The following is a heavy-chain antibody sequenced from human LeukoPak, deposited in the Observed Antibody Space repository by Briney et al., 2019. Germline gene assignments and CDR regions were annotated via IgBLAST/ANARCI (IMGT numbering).Heavy chain of an antibody. D-gene: IGHD3-22*01. Sequence: ASVKVSCKASGYTFTGYYMHWVRQAPGQGLEWMXXXNPNSGGTNYAQKFQGRVTMTRDTSISTAYMELSRLRSDDTAVYYCARSGGGNYYDSSGYSAGYWGQGTLVTVSS. CDR1: GYTFTGYY. V-gene: IGHV1-2*02. J-gene: IGHJ4*02. CDR3: ARSGGGNYYDSSGYSAGY. CDR2: XNPNSGGT.